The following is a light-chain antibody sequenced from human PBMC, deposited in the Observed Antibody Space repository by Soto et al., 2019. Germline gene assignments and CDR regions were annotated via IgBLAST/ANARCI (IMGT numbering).Light chain of an antibody. CDR1: QSISFY. CDR3: QQSYYTPLT. J-gene: IGKJ4*01. CDR2: AAS. V-gene: IGKV1-39*01. Sequence: DIQMTQSPSSLSASVGDRVTITCRASQSISFYLNWYQQKPGKAPKLLIYAASSLQSGVPSRFSGSGSGTDFTLTISSLQPEDSATYSCQQSYYTPLTPGGATTEEIK.